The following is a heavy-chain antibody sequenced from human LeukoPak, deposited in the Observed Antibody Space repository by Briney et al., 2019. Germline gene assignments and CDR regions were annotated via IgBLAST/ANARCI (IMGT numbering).Heavy chain of an antibody. Sequence: SETLSLTCTVSGGSVSSGSYYWSWIRQPPGKGLEWIGYIYYSGSTNYNPSLKSRVTISVDTSKNQFSLKPNSVTAADTAVYYCAREHIVVVTASYYYYYGMDVWGQGTTVTVSS. V-gene: IGHV4-61*01. CDR1: GGSVSSGSYY. CDR2: IYYSGST. J-gene: IGHJ6*02. CDR3: AREHIVVVTASYYYYYGMDV. D-gene: IGHD2-21*02.